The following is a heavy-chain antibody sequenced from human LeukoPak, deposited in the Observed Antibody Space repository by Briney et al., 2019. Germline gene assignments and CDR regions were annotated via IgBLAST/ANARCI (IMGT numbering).Heavy chain of an antibody. Sequence: PSETLSLTCTVSGGSISSYYWSWIRQPPGKGLEWIGYIYYSGSTNYNPSLKSRVTISVDTSKNQFSLKLSSVTAADTAVYYCARERGLDYGDSDYLDYWGQGTLVTVSS. CDR2: IYYSGST. CDR1: GGSISSYY. V-gene: IGHV4-59*01. CDR3: ARERGLDYGDSDYLDY. D-gene: IGHD4-17*01. J-gene: IGHJ4*02.